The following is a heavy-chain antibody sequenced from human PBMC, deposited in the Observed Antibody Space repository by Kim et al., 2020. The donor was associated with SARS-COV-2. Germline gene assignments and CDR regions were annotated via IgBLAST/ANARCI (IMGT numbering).Heavy chain of an antibody. Sequence: GESLKISYKGSGYSFTSYWSGWVRQMPGKGLEWMGIIYPADSDTRYSPSFQGQVTISADKSISTAYLQWSSQKASDTDMYDCARRDLWFGELSTFDYWGQGTLVTVSS. V-gene: IGHV5-51*01. D-gene: IGHD3-10*01. J-gene: IGHJ4*02. CDR3: ARRDLWFGELSTFDY. CDR2: IYPADSDT. CDR1: GYSFTSYW.